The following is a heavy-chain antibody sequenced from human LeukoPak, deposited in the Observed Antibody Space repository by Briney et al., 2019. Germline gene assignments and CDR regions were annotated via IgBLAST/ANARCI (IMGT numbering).Heavy chain of an antibody. J-gene: IGHJ4*02. CDR3: ARSFNYYDSSGLITPFDY. Sequence: ASVKVSCKASGYTFTSYYMHWVRQAPGQGLEWMGQINPNSGGTNYAQKFQGRVTMTRDTSISTAYMELSRLRSDDTAVYYCARSFNYYDSSGLITPFDYWGQGTLVTVSS. CDR2: INPNSGGT. V-gene: IGHV1-2*06. D-gene: IGHD3-22*01. CDR1: GYTFTSYY.